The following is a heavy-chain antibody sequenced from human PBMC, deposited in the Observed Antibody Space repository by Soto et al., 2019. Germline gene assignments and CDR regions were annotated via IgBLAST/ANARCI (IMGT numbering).Heavy chain of an antibody. CDR1: GGSISSYY. Sequence: SETLSLTCTVSGGSISSYYWSWIRQPAGKGLEWIGRIYTSGSTNYNPSLKSRVTMSVDTSKNQFSLKLSSVTAADTAVYYCAGESKDYDFWSGYYDAFDIWGQGTMVTVSS. D-gene: IGHD3-3*01. CDR2: IYTSGST. V-gene: IGHV4-4*07. J-gene: IGHJ3*02. CDR3: AGESKDYDFWSGYYDAFDI.